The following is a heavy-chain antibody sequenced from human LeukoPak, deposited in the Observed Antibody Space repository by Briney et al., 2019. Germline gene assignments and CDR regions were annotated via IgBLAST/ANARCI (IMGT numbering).Heavy chain of an antibody. D-gene: IGHD3-10*01. CDR1: GLTFSRDG. CDR3: AKDMGYYYGSGSYPPENDY. Sequence: GWSLSVACAASGLTFSRDGVRWVRQAPGKGLEWVAVVSFEGSNKYYADSVKGRFTISRDNSKNTLSLQMNSLRAEDTAVYYCAKDMGYYYGSGSYPPENDYWGQGTLVTVSS. CDR2: VSFEGSNK. J-gene: IGHJ4*02. V-gene: IGHV3-30*18.